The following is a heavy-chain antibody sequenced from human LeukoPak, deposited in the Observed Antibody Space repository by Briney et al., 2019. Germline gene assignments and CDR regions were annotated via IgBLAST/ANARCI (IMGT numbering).Heavy chain of an antibody. J-gene: IGHJ6*03. V-gene: IGHV4-59*01. CDR2: IYYSGST. Sequence: SETLSLTCTVSGGSISSYYWSWIRQPPGKGLEWIGYIYYSGSTNYNPSLKSRVTISVDTSKNQFSLKLSSVTAADTAVYYCARGRMVTGTTILHYYYYMDVWGKGTTVTVSS. D-gene: IGHD1-7*01. CDR3: ARGRMVTGTTILHYYYYMDV. CDR1: GGSISSYY.